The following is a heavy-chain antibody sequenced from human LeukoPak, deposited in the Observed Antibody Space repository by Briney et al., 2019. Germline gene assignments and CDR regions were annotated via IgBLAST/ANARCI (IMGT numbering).Heavy chain of an antibody. Sequence: VASVKVSCKASGYTFTKYGVSWVRQAPGQGLEWIGWINANNGNINYAQNLQGRVTVTTDTSTSTAYMELRSLRSDDTAVYYCARDIDYNIDYWGQGTLVTVSS. CDR1: GYTFTKYG. J-gene: IGHJ4*02. CDR2: INANNGNI. CDR3: ARDIDYNIDY. D-gene: IGHD3-9*01. V-gene: IGHV1-18*04.